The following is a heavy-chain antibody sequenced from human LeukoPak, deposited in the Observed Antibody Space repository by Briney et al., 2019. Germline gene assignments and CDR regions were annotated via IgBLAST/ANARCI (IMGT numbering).Heavy chain of an antibody. CDR1: GGIYRTYA. CDR3: AKDGPYSSTWYGFH. Sequence: GASVKVSCKASGGIYRTYAINWVRQAPGQGLEWMGGIIPFIGITKHAQKFQGRVTVTADESTSTVYLEVNSLKSEDTAVYYCAKDGPYSSTWYGFHWGQGTLVTVSS. D-gene: IGHD6-13*01. V-gene: IGHV1-69*10. J-gene: IGHJ4*02. CDR2: IIPFIGIT.